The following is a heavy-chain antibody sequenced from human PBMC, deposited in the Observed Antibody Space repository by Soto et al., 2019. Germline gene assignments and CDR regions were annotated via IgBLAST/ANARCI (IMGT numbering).Heavy chain of an antibody. Sequence: WGSLRLSCASSGFTFITYTINCFRHAPLKGLEWVSSINGRGNYIYYAESVKGRFTISRDNAKNSLYLQMDRLRAEDTALYYCVREDGKVGTNSAFDYWGLGALVTVSS. V-gene: IGHV3-21*01. D-gene: IGHD1-26*01. CDR2: INGRGNYI. J-gene: IGHJ4*02. CDR1: GFTFITYT. CDR3: VREDGKVGTNSAFDY.